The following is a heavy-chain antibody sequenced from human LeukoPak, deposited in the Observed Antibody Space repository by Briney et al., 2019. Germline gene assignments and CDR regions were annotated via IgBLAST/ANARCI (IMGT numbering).Heavy chain of an antibody. CDR3: ARGRTVVPGPDGWINWFDP. CDR2: ISHDGKNK. CDR1: GFTFSSYS. D-gene: IGHD2-2*01. Sequence: PGGSLRLSCAASGFTFSSYSMNWVRQAPGKGLEWVTLISHDGKNKYYADSVKGRFTVSRDNSKNTLYLQMNSLRPEETAVFYCARGRTVVPGPDGWINWFDPWGQGTLVTVSS. V-gene: IGHV3-30*03. J-gene: IGHJ5*02.